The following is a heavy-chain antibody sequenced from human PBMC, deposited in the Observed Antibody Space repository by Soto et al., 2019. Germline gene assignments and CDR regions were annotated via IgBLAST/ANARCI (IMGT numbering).Heavy chain of an antibody. CDR2: INPSGGST. Sequence: ASVKVSCKASGYTFTSYYMHWVRQAPGQGLEWMGIINPSGGSTSYAQKFQGRVTMTRDTSTSTVYMELSSLRPEDTAVYYCARVGGGYSGYDPMDDYYYGMDVWGQGTTVTVSS. J-gene: IGHJ6*02. V-gene: IGHV1-46*01. D-gene: IGHD5-12*01. CDR3: ARVGGGYSGYDPMDDYYYGMDV. CDR1: GYTFTSYY.